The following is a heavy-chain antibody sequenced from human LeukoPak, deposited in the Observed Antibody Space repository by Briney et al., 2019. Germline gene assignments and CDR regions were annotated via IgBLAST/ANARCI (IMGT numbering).Heavy chain of an antibody. CDR1: GFTFSSYA. D-gene: IGHD6-25*01. J-gene: IGHJ4*02. V-gene: IGHV3-23*01. CDR3: AKDLYSLARLIDY. Sequence: PGGSLRLSCAASGFTFSSYAMSWVRQAPGNGLEWVSVISSSGGTTYYADSMKGRFTISRDNSKNTLYLQMNSLRAEDTAVYYCAKDLYSLARLIDYWGQGTLVTVSS. CDR2: ISSSGGTT.